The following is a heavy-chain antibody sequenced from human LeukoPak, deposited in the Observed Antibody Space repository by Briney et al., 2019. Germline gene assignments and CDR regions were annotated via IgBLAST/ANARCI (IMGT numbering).Heavy chain of an antibody. Sequence: KPSETLSLTCTVSGDSISSGDYYWSWIRQPAGKGLEWIGRISSSGSTNYNPSLKSRVTISVDTSKNQFSLKLSSVTAADTAVYFCAKSGGYGLIDYWGQGTLVTVSS. V-gene: IGHV4-61*02. D-gene: IGHD1-26*01. CDR2: ISSSGST. CDR3: AKSGGYGLIDY. CDR1: GDSISSGDYY. J-gene: IGHJ4*02.